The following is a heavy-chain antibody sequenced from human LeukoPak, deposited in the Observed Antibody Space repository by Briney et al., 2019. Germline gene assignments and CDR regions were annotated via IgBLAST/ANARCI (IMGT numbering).Heavy chain of an antibody. J-gene: IGHJ4*02. CDR3: ARDRNPYDFEGDHPNDY. CDR1: VGTFSSYA. D-gene: IGHD3-3*01. Sequence: ASVKVSCKASVGTFSSYAISWVRQAPGQGLEWRGWSSVYNGNTNFAQKFQGRVTMTTDTSTSTAYMELRSLRSDDTAVYYCARDRNPYDFEGDHPNDYWGQGTLVTVSS. CDR2: SSVYNGNT. V-gene: IGHV1-18*01.